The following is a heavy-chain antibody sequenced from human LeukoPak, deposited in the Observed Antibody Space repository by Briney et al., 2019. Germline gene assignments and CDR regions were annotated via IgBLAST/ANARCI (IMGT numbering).Heavy chain of an antibody. V-gene: IGHV3-9*01. Sequence: SLRLSCAASGFTFDDYAMHWVRQAPGKGLEWVSGISWNSGSIGYADSVKGRFTISRDNAKNSLYLQMNSLRAEDTALYYCAKNNYYGSGSLTPYYFDYWGQGTLVTVSS. CDR2: ISWNSGSI. J-gene: IGHJ4*02. CDR3: AKNNYYGSGSLTPYYFDY. CDR1: GFTFDDYA. D-gene: IGHD3-10*01.